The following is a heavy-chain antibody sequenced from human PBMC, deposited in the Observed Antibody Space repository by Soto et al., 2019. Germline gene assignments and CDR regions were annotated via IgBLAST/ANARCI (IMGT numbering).Heavy chain of an antibody. Sequence: QVQLVQSGAEVKRPGSSVKVSCEASGGTFNNYAITWVRQAPGQGLEWMGGIIPMFGTNYAQKFQDRVTIAADESTGTAYMELSGLRSGDTAVYFCARPNSYGVTFHYYYGMDVWGQGTTVTVSS. D-gene: IGHD3-10*01. V-gene: IGHV1-69*01. CDR3: ARPNSYGVTFHYYYGMDV. J-gene: IGHJ6*02. CDR1: GGTFNNYA. CDR2: IIPMFGT.